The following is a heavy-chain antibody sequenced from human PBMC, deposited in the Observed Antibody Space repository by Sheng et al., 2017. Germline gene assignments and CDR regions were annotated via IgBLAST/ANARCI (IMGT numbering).Heavy chain of an antibody. CDR1: GYSISSGYY. J-gene: IGHJ5*02. V-gene: IGHV4-38-2*01. D-gene: IGHD5-18*01. CDR2: IYHSGST. Sequence: QVQLQESGPGLVKPSETLSLTCAVSGYSISSGYYWGWIRQPPGKGLEWIGSIYHSGSTYYNPSLKSRVTISVDTSKNQFSLKLSSVTAADTAVYYCARGSGDTAYRNWFDPWGQGTLVTVSS. CDR3: ARGSGDTAYRNWFDP.